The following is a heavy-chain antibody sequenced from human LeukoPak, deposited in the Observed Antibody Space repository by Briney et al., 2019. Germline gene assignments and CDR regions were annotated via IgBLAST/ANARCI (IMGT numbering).Heavy chain of an antibody. CDR2: IDHSGST. D-gene: IGHD5-12*01. J-gene: IGHJ3*02. V-gene: IGHV4-38-2*02. CDR1: GYSTSSGYY. Sequence: SETLSLTCTLSGYSTSSGYYWGWIPQPPGKGLGWTGSIDHSGSTYYNPSLKSRITISVDTSKNQFSLKLSSVTGAETAVYYCARHVGASGYDYDDAFDIWGQGTMVTVSS. CDR3: ARHVGASGYDYDDAFDI.